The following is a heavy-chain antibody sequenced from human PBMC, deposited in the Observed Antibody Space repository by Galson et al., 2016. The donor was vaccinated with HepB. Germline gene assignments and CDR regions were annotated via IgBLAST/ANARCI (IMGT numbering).Heavy chain of an antibody. Sequence: SLRLSCAASGFTFSSSWMHWVRQAPGKGLVWVSRINSDGSSTNYADSVKGRFTISRDNAKNTLYLQMNSLRAEDTAVYYWAVYSFPIAAAGPARSLQHWGQGTLVTVSS. CDR1: GFTFSSSW. J-gene: IGHJ1*01. D-gene: IGHD6-13*01. V-gene: IGHV3-74*01. CDR3: AVYSFPIAAAGPARSLQH. CDR2: INSDGSST.